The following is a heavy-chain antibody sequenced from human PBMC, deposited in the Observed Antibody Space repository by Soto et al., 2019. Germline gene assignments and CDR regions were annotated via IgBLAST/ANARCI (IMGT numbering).Heavy chain of an antibody. CDR2: ISWNSGTT. Sequence: EVQLVDSGGGWVQPGWSLRLSCAASGFTFDSYAMHWVRQAPGKGLEWVSSISWNSGTTGYADSVKGRFTISIDNAKNSLYLQMDSLRAEDTALYYCAKELGGYSYGYELDYWGQGTLVTVSS. D-gene: IGHD5-18*01. CDR3: AKELGGYSYGYELDY. V-gene: IGHV3-9*01. CDR1: GFTFDSYA. J-gene: IGHJ4*02.